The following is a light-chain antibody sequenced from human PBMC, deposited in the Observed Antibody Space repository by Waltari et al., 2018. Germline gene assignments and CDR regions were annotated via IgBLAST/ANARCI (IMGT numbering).Light chain of an antibody. CDR1: SSAVGGYNY. Sequence: QSALTQPASVSGSPGQSITISCTGTSSAVGGYNYVSWYQQHPGKAPKLMIYDVSKRPSGVSNRFSGSKSGNTASLTISGLQAEDEAVYYCSSYTSSSTLVFGGGTKLTVL. V-gene: IGLV2-14*01. CDR3: SSYTSSSTLV. CDR2: DVS. J-gene: IGLJ3*02.